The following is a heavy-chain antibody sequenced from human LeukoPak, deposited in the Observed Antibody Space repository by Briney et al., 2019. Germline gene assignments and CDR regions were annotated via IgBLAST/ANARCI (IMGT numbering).Heavy chain of an antibody. Sequence: GRSLRLSCAASGFTFSSYAMYWVRQAPGKGLEWVAVISYDGSNKYYADSVKGRFTISRDNSKNTLYLQMNSLRAEDTAVYYCARGGVATIDYWGQGTLVTVSS. CDR2: ISYDGSNK. V-gene: IGHV3-30*04. CDR1: GFTFSSYA. D-gene: IGHD5-12*01. J-gene: IGHJ4*02. CDR3: ARGGVATIDY.